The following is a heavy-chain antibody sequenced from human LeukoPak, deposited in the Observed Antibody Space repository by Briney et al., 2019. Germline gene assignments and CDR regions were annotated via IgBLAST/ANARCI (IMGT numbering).Heavy chain of an antibody. CDR3: AISITPRPNLYYFDY. CDR1: GGTFSSYA. D-gene: IGHD6-6*01. J-gene: IGHJ4*02. CDR2: IIPIFGTA. V-gene: IGHV1-69*13. Sequence: SVKVSCKASGGTFSSYAISWVRQAPGQGLEWMGGIIPIFGTANYAQKFQGRVTITADESTSTAYMELSSLRSEDTAVYYCAISITPRPNLYYFDYWGQGTLVTVSS.